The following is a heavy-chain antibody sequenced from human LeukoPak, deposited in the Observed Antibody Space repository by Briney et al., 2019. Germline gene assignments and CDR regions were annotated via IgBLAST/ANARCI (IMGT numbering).Heavy chain of an antibody. V-gene: IGHV3-23*01. J-gene: IGHJ6*02. Sequence: GGSLRLSCAASGFTFSTYAMSWVRQAPGKGLEWVSAITGSVGTTYYAYSVKGRFTISRDNSKNTLYLQMNSLRAEDTAVYYCARGRGSDGMDVWGQGTTVTVSS. CDR1: GFTFSTYA. CDR3: ARGRGSDGMDV. CDR2: ITGSVGTT.